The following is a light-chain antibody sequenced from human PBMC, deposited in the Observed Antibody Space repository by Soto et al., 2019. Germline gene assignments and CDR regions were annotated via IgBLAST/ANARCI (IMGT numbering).Light chain of an antibody. V-gene: IGKV3-20*01. CDR3: QQFGSSAWT. Sequence: EIVLTQSPGTLSLSPGERVTLSCGASQRLSSSYLAWYQQKPGQAPRLLIQGASSRATGIPDRFSGSGSVTDFTLTISRLEPEDFAVYYCQQFGSSAWTFGQGTRVEIK. CDR1: QRLSSSY. CDR2: GAS. J-gene: IGKJ1*01.